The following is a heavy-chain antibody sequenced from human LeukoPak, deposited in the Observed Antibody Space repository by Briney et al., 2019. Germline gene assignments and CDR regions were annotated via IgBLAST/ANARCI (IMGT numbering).Heavy chain of an antibody. CDR1: GYTFTSYD. V-gene: IGHV1-8*01. CDR2: MNPNSGNT. Sequence: GASVKVSCKASGYTFTSYDINWVRQATGQGLEWMGWMNPNSGNTGYAQKFQGRVTMTRNTSISTAYIELSSLRSEDTAVYYCARLLGYCSSTSCYGAFDIWGQGTMVTVSS. CDR3: ARLLGYCSSTSCYGAFDI. J-gene: IGHJ3*02. D-gene: IGHD2-2*01.